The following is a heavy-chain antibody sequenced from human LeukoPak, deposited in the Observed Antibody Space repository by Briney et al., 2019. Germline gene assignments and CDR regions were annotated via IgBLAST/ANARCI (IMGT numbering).Heavy chain of an antibody. CDR2: LWYDGSNE. J-gene: IGHJ6*02. Sequence: GGSLSLSGAASGFTFSSYPMHWLRPAPGKGLVWVTFLWYDGSNEYHADYVKGRFTISTDNSKNTMYLQMNSLRAGDTAVYYCAREKCSSPSCYRYYGIDVWGQGTTVTVSS. CDR3: AREKCSSPSCYRYYGIDV. V-gene: IGHV3-30*04. CDR1: GFTFSSYP. D-gene: IGHD2-2*01.